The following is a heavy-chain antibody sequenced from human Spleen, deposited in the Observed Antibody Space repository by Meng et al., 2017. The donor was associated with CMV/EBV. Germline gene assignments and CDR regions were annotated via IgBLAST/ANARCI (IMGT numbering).Heavy chain of an antibody. CDR2: ISAYNGNT. D-gene: IGHD6-13*01. CDR1: GYTFTSYG. J-gene: IGHJ6*02. Sequence: ASVKVSCKASGYTFTSYGISWVRQAPGQGLEWVGWISAYNGNTNYAQKLQGRVTMTTDTSTSTAYMELSSLRSEDTAVYYCARTFSSSWRVGYGMDVWGQGTTVTVSS. V-gene: IGHV1-18*01. CDR3: ARTFSSSWRVGYGMDV.